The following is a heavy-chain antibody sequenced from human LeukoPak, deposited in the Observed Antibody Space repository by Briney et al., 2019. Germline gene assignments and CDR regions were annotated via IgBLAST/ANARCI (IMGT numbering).Heavy chain of an antibody. Sequence: PGGSLRLSCAVSGFTFSDHYMSWIRQAPGEGLEWVVYITQTGSSMSYSDSVKGRFTISRDNARNSLYLQMDSLRPEDTAVYYCGRGHWGLDYWGQGTLLTVSS. J-gene: IGHJ4*02. CDR2: ITQTGSSM. CDR3: GRGHWGLDY. CDR1: GFTFSDHY. D-gene: IGHD7-27*01. V-gene: IGHV3-11*01.